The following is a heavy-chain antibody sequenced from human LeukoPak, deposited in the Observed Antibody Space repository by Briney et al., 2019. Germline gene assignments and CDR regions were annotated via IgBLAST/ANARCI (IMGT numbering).Heavy chain of an antibody. D-gene: IGHD3-16*02. J-gene: IGHJ4*02. CDR2: ISYDGSNK. Sequence: GGSLRLSCAASGFTFSSYAMHWVSQAPGKGLEWVAVISYDGSNKYYADSVKGRFTISRDNSKNTLYLQMNSLRAEDTAVYYCARDIVASIPPEYYFDYWGQGTLVTVSS. CDR3: ARDIVASIPPEYYFDY. CDR1: GFTFSSYA. V-gene: IGHV3-30*04.